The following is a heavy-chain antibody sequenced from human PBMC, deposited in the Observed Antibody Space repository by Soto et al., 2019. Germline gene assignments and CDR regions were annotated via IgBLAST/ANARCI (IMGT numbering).Heavy chain of an antibody. J-gene: IGHJ1*01. Sequence: QVQLVQSGAEVKKPGASVKVSCKASGYTFTSYGIIWVRQAPGQGLEWMGWISAYNGNTNYAQKLQGRVTMTTDTSTSTAYMELRSLRSDDTAVYYCARARYYDFWSGYYTGSEYFQHWGQGTLVTVSS. V-gene: IGHV1-18*01. CDR2: ISAYNGNT. D-gene: IGHD3-3*01. CDR1: GYTFTSYG. CDR3: ARARYYDFWSGYYTGSEYFQH.